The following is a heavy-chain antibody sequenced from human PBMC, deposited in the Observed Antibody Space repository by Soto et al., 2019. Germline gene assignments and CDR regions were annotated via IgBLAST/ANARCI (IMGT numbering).Heavy chain of an antibody. CDR1: GGTFSSYT. J-gene: IGHJ5*02. V-gene: IGHV1-69*02. CDR2: IIPILAIA. CDR3: ARGVTDATGGDR. D-gene: IGHD2-21*02. Sequence: QVQLVQSGAEVKKPGSSVKVSCKASGGTFSSYTINWERQAPGQGLEWMGKIIPILAIANYAQRFQGRLTITADKSTSTAFMELTSLRSEDTAVYYCARGVTDATGGDRWGQGTLVTVSS.